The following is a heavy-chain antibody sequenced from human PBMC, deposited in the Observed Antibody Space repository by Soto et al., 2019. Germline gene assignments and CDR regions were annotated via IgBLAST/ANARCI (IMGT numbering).Heavy chain of an antibody. CDR2: ISSSSSTI. Sequence: GGSLRLSCAASGFTFSSYSMNWVRQAPGKGLEWVSYISSSSSTIYYADSVKGRFTISRDNAKNSLYLQMNSLRAEDTAVYYCARERLEQWLVDNWFDPWGQGTLVTVSS. CDR1: GFTFSSYS. V-gene: IGHV3-48*01. J-gene: IGHJ5*02. CDR3: ARERLEQWLVDNWFDP. D-gene: IGHD6-19*01.